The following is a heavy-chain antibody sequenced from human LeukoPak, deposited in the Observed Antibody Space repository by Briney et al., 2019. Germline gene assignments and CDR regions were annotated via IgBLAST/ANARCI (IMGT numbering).Heavy chain of an antibody. Sequence: SGTLSLTCAVYGGSFSGYYWSWIRQPPGKGLEWIGYIYYSGSTNYNPSLKSRVTISVDTSANQFSLQLNSVTAADTAVYYCVRHDGRGGATMGAFDSWGQGSLVTVSS. D-gene: IGHD4/OR15-4a*01. V-gene: IGHV4-59*08. CDR3: VRHDGRGGATMGAFDS. J-gene: IGHJ5*01. CDR2: IYYSGST. CDR1: GGSFSGYY.